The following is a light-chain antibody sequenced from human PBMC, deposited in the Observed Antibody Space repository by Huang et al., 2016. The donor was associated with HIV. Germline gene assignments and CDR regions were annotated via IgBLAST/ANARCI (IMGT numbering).Light chain of an antibody. Sequence: DIVMTQSPDSLTVSLGERATIKCRSSQSVLYSSNSKKYLAWFQQKPGRAPRLLIYWASARESGVPDRVSGSGSGTDFTLTIDRLEAEDAAIYYCQQYYRLPQTFGQGTRVEIK. J-gene: IGKJ1*01. CDR1: QSVLYSSNSKKY. CDR3: QQYYRLPQT. CDR2: WAS. V-gene: IGKV4-1*01.